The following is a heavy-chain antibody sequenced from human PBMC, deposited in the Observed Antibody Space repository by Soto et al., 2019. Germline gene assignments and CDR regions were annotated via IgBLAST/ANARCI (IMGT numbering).Heavy chain of an antibody. J-gene: IGHJ6*02. D-gene: IGHD1-26*01. CDR3: EKRPPVAWAPSYGLDV. Sequence: SSRXSLTWFGGVCCITGSYGFTWLRQSPEKVLDGIGEIFHSGNTNYSPSLNSRVTISLYKSANQFSLKLNSLTAPDTAIYYCEKRPPVAWAPSYGLDVWGRGT. CDR2: IFHSGNT. CDR1: VCCITGSYG. V-gene: IGHV4-4*02.